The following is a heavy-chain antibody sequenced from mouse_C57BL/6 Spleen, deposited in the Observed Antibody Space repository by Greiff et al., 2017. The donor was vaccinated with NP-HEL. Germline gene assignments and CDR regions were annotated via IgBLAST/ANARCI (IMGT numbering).Heavy chain of an antibody. CDR2: INPSTGGT. Sequence: EVQLQQSGPELVKPGASVKISCKASGYSFTGYYMHWVKQSSEKSLEWIGEINPSTGGTSYNQKFKGKATLTVDKSSSTAYMQLKSLTSEDSAVYYCARLGGYYGYFDVWGTGTTVTVSS. J-gene: IGHJ1*03. CDR3: ARLGGYYGYFDV. D-gene: IGHD1-1*02. CDR1: GYSFTGYY. V-gene: IGHV1-43*01.